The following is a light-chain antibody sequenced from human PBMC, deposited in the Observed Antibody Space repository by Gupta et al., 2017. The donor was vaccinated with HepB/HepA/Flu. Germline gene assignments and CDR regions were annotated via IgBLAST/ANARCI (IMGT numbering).Light chain of an antibody. V-gene: IGKV1-33*01. CDR3: QHFENLPSFT. CDR2: DAS. J-gene: IGKJ3*01. Sequence: QLTQSPSSLSASVGDRVTIACQASQDISSYLNWYQQKPGKAPKVLIYDASNLETGVPSRFSGSGSGTHFTFTISSLQPEDIATYYCQHFENLPSFTFGHGTKVHIK. CDR1: QDISSY.